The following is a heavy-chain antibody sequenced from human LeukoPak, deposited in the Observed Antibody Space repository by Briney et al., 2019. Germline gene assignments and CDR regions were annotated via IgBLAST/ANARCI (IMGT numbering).Heavy chain of an antibody. Sequence: GWSLTLYCATSGFTVSSHAMAWVRQAPGKGLEGVSAIGELGSSTYYGDSVKGRFTISRDNSKNTVYLRMDSLRVYDTAVYYCARDPGVVAFHYFDFWGKGTLIPVSS. CDR2: IGELGSST. V-gene: IGHV3-23*01. CDR1: GFTVSSHA. CDR3: ARDPGVVAFHYFDF. D-gene: IGHD3-3*01. J-gene: IGHJ4*02.